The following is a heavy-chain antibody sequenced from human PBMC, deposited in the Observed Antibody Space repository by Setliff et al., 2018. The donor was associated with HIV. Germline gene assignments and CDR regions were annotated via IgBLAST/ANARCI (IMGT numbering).Heavy chain of an antibody. CDR1: GGSVSSSGPGYY. V-gene: IGHV4-39*01. J-gene: IGHJ4*02. CDR2: VYYSGST. D-gene: IGHD3-3*01. Sequence: PSETLSLTCTVSGGSVSSSGPGYYWGWVRQAPGGGLEWIGSVYYSGSTYYNPSLKSRVTISLDTSKNQLSLRLTSMTAADTAVHYCARSQPDTIFGVVIFDYWGQGKMVTVS. CDR3: ARSQPDTIFGVVIFDY.